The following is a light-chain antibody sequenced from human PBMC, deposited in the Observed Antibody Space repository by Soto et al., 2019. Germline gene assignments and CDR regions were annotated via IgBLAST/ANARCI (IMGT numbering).Light chain of an antibody. Sequence: DIQMTQAPSTLSASVGDRVTITCRASQSISSWLAWYQQKPGKAPKLLIYDASSLESGVPSRFSGSGSGTEFTLTISGLQPDDFATYYCQQYNSYSITFGQGTRLEIK. J-gene: IGKJ5*01. CDR2: DAS. V-gene: IGKV1-5*01. CDR1: QSISSW. CDR3: QQYNSYSIT.